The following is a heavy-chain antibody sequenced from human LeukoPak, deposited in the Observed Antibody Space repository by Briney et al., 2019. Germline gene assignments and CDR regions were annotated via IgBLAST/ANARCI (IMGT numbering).Heavy chain of an antibody. V-gene: IGHV1-18*01. Sequence: ASVKVSCKASGYTFTSYGISWVRQAPGQGLEWMGCISAYNGNTNYAQKLQGRVTITTDTSTSTAYMELRSLRSDYPAVYYCAREVTVAGNEPDYWGQGTLVTVSS. CDR3: AREVTVAGNEPDY. D-gene: IGHD1-1*01. CDR2: ISAYNGNT. J-gene: IGHJ4*02. CDR1: GYTFTSYG.